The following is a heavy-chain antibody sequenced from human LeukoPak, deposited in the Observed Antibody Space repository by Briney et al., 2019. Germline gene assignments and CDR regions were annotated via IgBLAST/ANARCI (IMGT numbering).Heavy chain of an antibody. CDR2: ISGSGGST. Sequence: RPGRSLRLSCAASGFTFSSYGMHWVRQAPGKGLEWVSAISGSGGSTYYADSVKGRFTISRDNSKNTLYLQMNSLRAEDTAVYYCANEHYDFWSGPYGMDVWGQGTTVTVSS. V-gene: IGHV3-23*01. D-gene: IGHD3-3*01. J-gene: IGHJ6*02. CDR1: GFTFSSYG. CDR3: ANEHYDFWSGPYGMDV.